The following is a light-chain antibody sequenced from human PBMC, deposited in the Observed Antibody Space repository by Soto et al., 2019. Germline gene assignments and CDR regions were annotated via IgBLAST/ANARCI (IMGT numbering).Light chain of an antibody. J-gene: IGKJ1*01. CDR2: GAS. V-gene: IGKV3-15*01. Sequence: EVVMTQSPATLSASPGERVILSCRASQNIGSNLAWYQQRPGQAPRLLMYGASTRATETPARFSGSGSATDFTLTISSLQSEDFATYYCQQYSDYSSFGHGTKVEIK. CDR1: QNIGSN. CDR3: QQYSDYSS.